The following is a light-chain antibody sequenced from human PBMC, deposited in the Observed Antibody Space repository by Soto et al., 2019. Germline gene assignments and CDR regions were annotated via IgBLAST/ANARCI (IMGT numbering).Light chain of an antibody. CDR1: IGSNA. V-gene: IGLV1-44*01. J-gene: IGLJ1*01. CDR3: ATWDDSLNVLYV. Sequence: QSVLTQSPSASGTPGQRVTISCSGSIGSNAVNWYQRLPGTAPKLLIYNNNQRPSGVPDRFSGSKSGTSASLAISGLQSEDAADYYCATWDDSLNVLYVFGTGTKVTVL. CDR2: NNN.